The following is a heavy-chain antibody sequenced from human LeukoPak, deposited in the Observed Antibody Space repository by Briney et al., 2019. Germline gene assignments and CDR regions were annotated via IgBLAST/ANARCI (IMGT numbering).Heavy chain of an antibody. Sequence: GSLRLSCVVSGFTFSTYAMTWIRQPPGKGLEWIGEINHSGSTNYNPSLKSRVTISVDTSKNQFSLKLSSVTAADTAVYYCARSLDTAMVAAFDIWGQGTMVTVSS. V-gene: IGHV4-34*01. D-gene: IGHD5-18*01. CDR1: GFTFSTYA. CDR3: ARSLDTAMVAAFDI. CDR2: INHSGST. J-gene: IGHJ3*02.